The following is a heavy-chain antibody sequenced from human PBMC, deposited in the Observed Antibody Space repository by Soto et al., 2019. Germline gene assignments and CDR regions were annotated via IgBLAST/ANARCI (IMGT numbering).Heavy chain of an antibody. D-gene: IGHD3-22*01. CDR3: ARGGTPYYYDSSGYYGNWFDP. CDR1: GGSISSGGYY. Sequence: SETLSLTCTVSGGSISSGGYYWSWIRQHPGKGLEWIGYIYYSGSTYYNPSLKSRVTISVDTSKNQFSLKLSSVTAADTAVYYCARGGTPYYYDSSGYYGNWFDPWGQGTLVTVSS. CDR2: IYYSGST. V-gene: IGHV4-31*03. J-gene: IGHJ5*02.